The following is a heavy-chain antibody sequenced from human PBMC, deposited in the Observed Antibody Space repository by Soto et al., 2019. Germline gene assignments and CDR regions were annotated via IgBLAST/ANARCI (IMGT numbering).Heavy chain of an antibody. CDR3: ARHVPYCSDTSHCAYGMDV. V-gene: IGHV4-61*05. CDR1: GGSISSSSYY. J-gene: IGHJ6*02. CDR2: IYYSGST. Sequence: PSETLSLTCTVSGGSISSSSYYWSWIRQHPGKGLEWIGYIYYSGSTNYNPSLKSRVTISVDTSKNQFSLKLSSVTAADTAVYYCARHVPYCSDTSHCAYGMDVWGQGTTVTVSS. D-gene: IGHD2-2*01.